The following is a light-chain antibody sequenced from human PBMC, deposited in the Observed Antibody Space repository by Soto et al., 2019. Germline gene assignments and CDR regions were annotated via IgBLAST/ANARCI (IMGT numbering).Light chain of an antibody. V-gene: IGKV1-9*01. J-gene: IGKJ3*01. CDR2: AAS. Sequence: DIQLTQSPSFLSASVGDRVTITCRASQGISSFLAWYQQKPGKAPKLLIYAASTLQSGVPSRFSGSGSGTEFTLTIGSLQPEDFATYYCQQLNSYPQTFGPGTKVDI. CDR1: QGISSF. CDR3: QQLNSYPQT.